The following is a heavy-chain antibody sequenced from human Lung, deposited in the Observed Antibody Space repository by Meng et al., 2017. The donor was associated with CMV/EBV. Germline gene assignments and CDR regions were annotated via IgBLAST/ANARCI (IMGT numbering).Heavy chain of an antibody. J-gene: IGHJ6*02. V-gene: IGHV3-7*01. D-gene: IGHD2-2*01. CDR1: GFTFSSYW. CDR2: INQDGSEK. Sequence: GGSLRLSCAASGFTFSSYWMSWVRQAPGKGLEWAANINQDGSEKYYVDSVKGRFTISRDNAKNSLYLQMNSLRAEDTAVYFRARDQETVGYCGGTSCYSFYYGMDVWGQGTTVXVSS. CDR3: ARDQETVGYCGGTSCYSFYYGMDV.